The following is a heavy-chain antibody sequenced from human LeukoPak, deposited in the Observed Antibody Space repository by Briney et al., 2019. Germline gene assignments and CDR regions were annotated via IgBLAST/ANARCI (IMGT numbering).Heavy chain of an antibody. V-gene: IGHV3-64*01. CDR2: VSGNGGST. CDR3: ARDLGYQLLLNWFDP. CDR1: GFIFSTYS. D-gene: IGHD2-2*01. Sequence: PGGSLRLSCAASGFIFSTYSMHWVRQAPGKGLEYVSAVSGNGGSTYYANSVKGRFTISRDNSKNTLYLQMNSLRAEDTAVYYCARDLGYQLLLNWFDPWGQGTLVTVSS. J-gene: IGHJ5*02.